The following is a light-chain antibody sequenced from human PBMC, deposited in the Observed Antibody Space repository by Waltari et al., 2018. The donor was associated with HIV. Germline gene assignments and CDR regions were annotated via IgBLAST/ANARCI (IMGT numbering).Light chain of an antibody. V-gene: IGLV1-51*02. Sequence: QSVLTQPPSVSAAPGQKVTISCSGRSSNVGHTYVSWYQQLPGTAPKLLMYENNERPSGIPDRFSGSKSGTSATLGITGLQTGDEADYYCGTWDSSLSAVVFGGGTKLTVL. CDR2: ENN. CDR3: GTWDSSLSAVV. CDR1: SSNVGHTY. J-gene: IGLJ2*01.